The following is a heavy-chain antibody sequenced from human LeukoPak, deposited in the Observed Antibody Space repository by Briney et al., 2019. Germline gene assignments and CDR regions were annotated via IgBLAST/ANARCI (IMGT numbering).Heavy chain of an antibody. CDR3: ARAVSSGWYGSYFDY. CDR2: ISVDGSNE. J-gene: IGHJ4*02. Sequence: PGGSLRLSCAASGFTFSSYGMHWVRQAPGKGLEWVAVISVDGSNEYYADSVKGRFTISRDNSKNTLYLQMNSLRLEDTAVYYCARAVSSGWYGSYFDYWGQGTLVTVSS. V-gene: IGHV3-30*03. D-gene: IGHD6-19*01. CDR1: GFTFSSYG.